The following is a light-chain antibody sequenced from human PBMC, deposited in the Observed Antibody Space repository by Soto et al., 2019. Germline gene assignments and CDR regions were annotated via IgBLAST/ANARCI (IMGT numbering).Light chain of an antibody. Sequence: QSVLTQPASVSGSPGQSITISCTGTSNDVGSYNLVSWFQQHPGKAPKLMISEGSQRPSGVSSRFSGSKSGNTASLTISGLQGEDEADYYCCSYAGTNTFVFGTGTKLTVL. CDR2: EGS. V-gene: IGLV2-23*03. J-gene: IGLJ1*01. CDR1: SNDVGSYNL. CDR3: CSYAGTNTFV.